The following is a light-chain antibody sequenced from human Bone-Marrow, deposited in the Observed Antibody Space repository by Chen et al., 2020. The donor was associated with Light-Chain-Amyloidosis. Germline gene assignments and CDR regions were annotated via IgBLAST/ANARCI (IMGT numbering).Light chain of an antibody. CDR1: QTISSNY. J-gene: IGKJ4*01. V-gene: IGKV3-20*01. Sequence: EIVLTQSPGTLSLSPGEGANLSCRASQTISSNYLTWYQQKFGQAPRLLIYGSSSRATGIPDRFTGSGSGTDFTITINRLEPEDFAMYYCQQYGTSPRTFGGGTKVEIK. CDR3: QQYGTSPRT. CDR2: GSS.